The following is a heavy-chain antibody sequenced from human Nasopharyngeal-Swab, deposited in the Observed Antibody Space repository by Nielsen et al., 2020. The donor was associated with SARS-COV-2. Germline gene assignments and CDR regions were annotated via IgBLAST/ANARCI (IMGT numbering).Heavy chain of an antibody. D-gene: IGHD6-19*01. V-gene: IGHV3-30-3*01. CDR2: ISYDGSNK. CDR1: GFTFSSYA. J-gene: IGHJ4*02. CDR3: ARDASGWYIDY. Sequence: SCAASGFTFSSYAMHWVRQAPGKGLEWVAVISYDGSNKYYADSVKGRFTISRDNSKNTLYLQMNSLRAEDTAVYYCARDASGWYIDYWGQGTLVTVSS.